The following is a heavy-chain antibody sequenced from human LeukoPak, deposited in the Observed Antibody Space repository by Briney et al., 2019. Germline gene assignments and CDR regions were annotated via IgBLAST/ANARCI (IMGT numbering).Heavy chain of an antibody. CDR3: ARLAGDYGGNHVDY. CDR1: GGSISSSSHY. V-gene: IGHV4-39*07. J-gene: IGHJ4*02. Sequence: SETLSLTCTVSGGSISSSSHYWGWIRQPPGKGLEWIGSIYYSGSTYYNPSLKSRVTISVDMSKNQFSLKLSSVTAADTAVYYCARLAGDYGGNHVDYWGQGTLVSVSS. D-gene: IGHD4-23*01. CDR2: IYYSGST.